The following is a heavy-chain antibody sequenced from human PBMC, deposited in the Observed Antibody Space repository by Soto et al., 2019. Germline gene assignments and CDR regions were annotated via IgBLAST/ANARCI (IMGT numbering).Heavy chain of an antibody. J-gene: IGHJ6*04. CDR1: GGSFSGYY. V-gene: IGHV4-34*01. D-gene: IGHD5-12*01. Sequence: SETLSLTCAVYGGSFSGYYWSWIRQPPGKGLEWIGEINHSGSTNYNPSLKSRVTISVDTSKNQFSLKLSSVTAADTAVYYCARVAPSGPGEDVWGKGTTVTVSS. CDR3: ARVAPSGPGEDV. CDR2: INHSGST.